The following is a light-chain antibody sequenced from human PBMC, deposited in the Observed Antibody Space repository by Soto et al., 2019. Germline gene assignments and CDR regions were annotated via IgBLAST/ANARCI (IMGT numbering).Light chain of an antibody. V-gene: IGKV1-5*03. J-gene: IGKJ1*01. CDR1: QSISNW. CDR3: QPVYYSGT. CDR2: KAS. Sequence: DIQMTQSPSTLSASVGDRVTITCRASQSISNWLAWYQQKPGKAPNLLIYKASNLESGVPSRFSGSGSGTEINLTIRYPQPEYFCNYYLQPVYYSGTFGPGNKGENK.